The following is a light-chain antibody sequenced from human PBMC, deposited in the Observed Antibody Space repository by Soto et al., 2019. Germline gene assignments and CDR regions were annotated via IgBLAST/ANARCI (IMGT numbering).Light chain of an antibody. Sequence: QSVLTQPASVSGSPGQSITISCTGTSSDVGGYNYVSWYQQHPGKAPKLMIYDISNRPSGVSNRFSGSNSGNTASLTISGLQAEDEADYSCSSYTSSSTPFVFGTVTKLTVL. J-gene: IGLJ1*01. CDR1: SSDVGGYNY. CDR2: DIS. CDR3: SSYTSSSTPFV. V-gene: IGLV2-14*01.